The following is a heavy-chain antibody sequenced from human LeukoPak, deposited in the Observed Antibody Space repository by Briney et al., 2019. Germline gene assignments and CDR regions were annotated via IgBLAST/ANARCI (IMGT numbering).Heavy chain of an antibody. CDR2: IYYSGST. CDR1: GGSISSYY. V-gene: IGHV4-59*01. Sequence: PSETLSLTCTVSGGSISSYYWSWIRQPPGKGLEWIGYIYYSGSTNYNPSLKSRVTISVDTSKNQFSLRLSSVTAADTAMYFCARIYYYDSTGYYFEYWGQGILVTVSS. D-gene: IGHD3-22*01. J-gene: IGHJ4*02. CDR3: ARIYYYDSTGYYFEY.